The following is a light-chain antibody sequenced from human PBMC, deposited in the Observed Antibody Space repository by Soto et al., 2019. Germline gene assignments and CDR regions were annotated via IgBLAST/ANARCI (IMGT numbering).Light chain of an antibody. CDR3: ESWVISLSAYV. J-gene: IGLJ1*01. CDR1: SFIIGGNS. Sequence: SVLTQLPSVSAAPGQTGTISCPGSSFIIGGNSVSWSQQLQGTAPRLRAYADNKRASGIPHRFSGSEAGTSTTLGITVFQTGDESEYYCESWVISLSAYVSGTGTKVTL. CDR2: ADN. V-gene: IGLV1-51*01.